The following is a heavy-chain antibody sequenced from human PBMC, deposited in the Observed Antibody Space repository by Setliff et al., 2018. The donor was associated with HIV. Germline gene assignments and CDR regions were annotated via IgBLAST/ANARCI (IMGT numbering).Heavy chain of an antibody. CDR3: ARTPYGERPHFHY. J-gene: IGHJ4*02. CDR1: GGSISSTTY. V-gene: IGHV4-39*07. Sequence: SETLSLTCTVSGGSISSTTYWGWIRQSPGAGLEWIGNINFSGDTYNNPSLKGRVTISLDSSKNQFSLNLTSVTAADTAVYYCARTPYGERPHFHYWGQGTLVTVSS. D-gene: IGHD4-17*01. CDR2: INFSGDT.